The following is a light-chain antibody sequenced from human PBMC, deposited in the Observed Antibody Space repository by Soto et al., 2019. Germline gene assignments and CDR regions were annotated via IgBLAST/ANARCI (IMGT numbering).Light chain of an antibody. J-gene: IGLJ2*01. Sequence: QSVLTQPPSASGTTGQRVTISCSGSSSNIGNNYVHWYQQLPGTAPKLLIYRNDQRPSGVPDRFSGSKSGTSASLAISGLRSEDETDYYCTTWDDSLSAVVLGGGTKLTVL. CDR2: RND. CDR3: TTWDDSLSAVV. V-gene: IGLV1-47*01. CDR1: SSNIGNNY.